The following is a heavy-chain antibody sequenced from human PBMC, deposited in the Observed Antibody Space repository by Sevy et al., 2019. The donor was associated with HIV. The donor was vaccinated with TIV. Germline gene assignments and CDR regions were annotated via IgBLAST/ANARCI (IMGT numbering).Heavy chain of an antibody. Sequence: ASVKVSCKASGYTFTSYDINWVRQATGQGLEWMGWMNPNSGNTGYAQKFQGRVTMTRNTSISTAYMELSSLRSEDTAVYYCARRPVGYDILTGYYSLDYWGQGTLVTVPS. CDR3: ARRPVGYDILTGYYSLDY. J-gene: IGHJ4*02. V-gene: IGHV1-8*01. CDR2: MNPNSGNT. CDR1: GYTFTSYD. D-gene: IGHD3-9*01.